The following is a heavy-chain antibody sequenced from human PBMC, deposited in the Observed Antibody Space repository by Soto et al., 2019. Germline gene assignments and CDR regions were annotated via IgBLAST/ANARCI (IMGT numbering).Heavy chain of an antibody. CDR1: GFTFSSYA. CDR2: ISGSGGST. Sequence: GSLRLSCAASGFTFSSYAMSWVRQAPGEGLEWVSAISGSGGSTYYADSVKGRFTISRDNSKNTLYLQMNSLRAEDTAVYYCAKDWGIAARPKWFDPWGQGTLVTVSS. D-gene: IGHD6-6*01. V-gene: IGHV3-23*01. CDR3: AKDWGIAARPKWFDP. J-gene: IGHJ5*02.